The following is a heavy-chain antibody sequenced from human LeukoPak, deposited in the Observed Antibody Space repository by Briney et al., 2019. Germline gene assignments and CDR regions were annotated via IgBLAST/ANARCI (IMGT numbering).Heavy chain of an antibody. J-gene: IGHJ3*01. CDR2: IGADYVRT. CDR1: EFTFSYYA. Sequence: GGSLRLSCAASEFTFSYYAMHWVRQAPGKGLEWVSCIGADYVRTHYADSVKGRFTISRDNSKNTLYLQMNSVRAEDTAVYYCARDPGAPDVVFDLWGQGTMVTVSS. D-gene: IGHD7-27*01. V-gene: IGHV3-23*01. CDR3: ARDPGAPDVVFDL.